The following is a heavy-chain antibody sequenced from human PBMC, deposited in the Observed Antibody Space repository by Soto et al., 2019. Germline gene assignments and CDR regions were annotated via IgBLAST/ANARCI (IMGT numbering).Heavy chain of an antibody. CDR3: ARATVVAAMFVDY. D-gene: IGHD2-15*01. CDR2: IYYSGST. V-gene: IGHV4-30-4*01. CDR1: GGSISSGDYY. Sequence: SETLSLTCTVSGGSISSGDYYWSWIRQPPGKGLEWIGYIYYSGSTYYNPSLKSRVTISVDTSKNQFSLKLSSVTAADTAVYYCARATVVAAMFVDYWGQGTLVTVSS. J-gene: IGHJ4*02.